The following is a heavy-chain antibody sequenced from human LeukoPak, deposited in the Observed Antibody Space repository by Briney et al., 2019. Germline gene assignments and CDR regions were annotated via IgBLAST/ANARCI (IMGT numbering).Heavy chain of an antibody. J-gene: IGHJ4*02. V-gene: IGHV6-1*01. CDR2: IYYRSKWYS. CDR3: GRAEHDWGSDY. Sequence: PSQTLSLTCAISGDSVSGNRATWNWLRQSPSRGLEWLGRIYYRSKWYSDYAVSVKGRITINPDTSKNQFSLLLNSATPEDTAVYFCGRAEHDWGSDYWGQGTLVTVSS. CDR1: GDSVSGNRAT. D-gene: IGHD3-9*01.